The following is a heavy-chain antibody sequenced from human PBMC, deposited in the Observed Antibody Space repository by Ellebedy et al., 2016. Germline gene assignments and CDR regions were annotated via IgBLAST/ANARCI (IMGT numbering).Heavy chain of an antibody. V-gene: IGHV4-39*01. Sequence: SETLSLXXTVSGGSISSSSYYRGWIRQPPGKGLEWIGSIYYSGSTYYNPSLKSRVTISVDTSKNQFSLKLSSVTAADTAVYYCARTTYIWFNPWGQGTLVTVSS. CDR3: ARTTYIWFNP. J-gene: IGHJ5*02. CDR1: GGSISSSSYY. CDR2: IYYSGST. D-gene: IGHD4-17*01.